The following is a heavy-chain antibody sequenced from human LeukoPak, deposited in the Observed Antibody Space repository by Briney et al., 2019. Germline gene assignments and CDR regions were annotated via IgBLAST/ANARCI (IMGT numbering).Heavy chain of an antibody. CDR1: GFTLSDVW. CDR2: IRSKIDGGTT. Sequence: GGSLRLSCAASGFTLSDVWMNWVRQAPGKGLEWVGRIRSKIDGGTTDYAAPVKGRFTISRDDSKNTLYLQMNSLKNEDTAVYHCTDFGYWGQGTLVTVSS. J-gene: IGHJ4*02. D-gene: IGHD3/OR15-3a*01. V-gene: IGHV3-15*07. CDR3: TDFGY.